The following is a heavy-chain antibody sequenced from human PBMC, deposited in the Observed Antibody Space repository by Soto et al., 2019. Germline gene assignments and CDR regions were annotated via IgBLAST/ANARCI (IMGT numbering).Heavy chain of an antibody. D-gene: IGHD1-26*01. J-gene: IGHJ4*02. Sequence: ASVKVSCKASGYTFTVYYMHWVRQAPGQGLEWMGWINPKSGGTMYPQKFQGRVTMTWDTSISTAYMALTRLRSDDTAVYYCAIDLSKGGGRAVFDYCGQGTLVTVSS. CDR1: GYTFTVYY. CDR2: INPKSGGT. CDR3: AIDLSKGGGRAVFDY. V-gene: IGHV1-2*02.